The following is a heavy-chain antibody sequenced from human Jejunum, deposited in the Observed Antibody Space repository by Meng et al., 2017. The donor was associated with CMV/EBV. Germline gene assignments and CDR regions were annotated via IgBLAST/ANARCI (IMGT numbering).Heavy chain of an antibody. Sequence: EFTFSRYEMSWVRQAPGKGLEWVSYISGSRNTVYYGDSVRGRFTISRDNAKNSVYLQMNGLRAEDTAVYYCARVVLSSTRPYFDFWGQGTLVTVSS. J-gene: IGHJ4*02. D-gene: IGHD5/OR15-5a*01. CDR2: ISGSRNTV. CDR3: ARVVLSSTRPYFDF. CDR1: EFTFSRYE. V-gene: IGHV3-48*03.